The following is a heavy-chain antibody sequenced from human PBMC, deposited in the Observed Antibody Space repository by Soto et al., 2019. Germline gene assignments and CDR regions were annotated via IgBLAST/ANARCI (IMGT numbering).Heavy chain of an antibody. Sequence: ASVKVSCKASGGTFSGYTISWVRQAPGQGLEWMGRIIPILGIANYAQKFQGRVTITADKSTSTAYMELSSLRSEDTAVYYCARGEDIVVVPAAPNDAFDIWGQGTMVTVSS. CDR3: ARGEDIVVVPAAPNDAFDI. D-gene: IGHD2-2*01. V-gene: IGHV1-69*02. CDR1: GGTFSGYT. CDR2: IIPILGIA. J-gene: IGHJ3*02.